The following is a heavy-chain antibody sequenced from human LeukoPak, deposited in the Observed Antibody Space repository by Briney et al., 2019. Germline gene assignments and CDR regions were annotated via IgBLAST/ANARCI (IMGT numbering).Heavy chain of an antibody. V-gene: IGHV4-34*01. Sequence: SETLSLTCAVYGGSFSGYSWNWIRQPPVKGLEWIGEIKHSGGTNYNPSLKSRVTISVDTSKKQFSLKLSSVTAADTALYYCARGVDYYGVWGQGTLVAVSS. CDR1: GGSFSGYS. CDR2: IKHSGGT. CDR3: ARGVDYYGV. D-gene: IGHD3-10*01. J-gene: IGHJ4*02.